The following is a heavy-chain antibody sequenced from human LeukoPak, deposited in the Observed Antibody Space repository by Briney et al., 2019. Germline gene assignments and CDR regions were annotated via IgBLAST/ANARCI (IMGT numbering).Heavy chain of an antibody. CDR2: INHSGST. CDR3: ASNAGAAAGTYYYMDV. Sequence: SETLSLTCAVYGGSFSGYYWSWIRQPPGKGLEWIGEINHSGSTNYNPSLKSRVTISVDTSKNQFSLKLSSVTAADTAVYYCASNAGAAAGTYYYMDVWGKGTTVTISS. D-gene: IGHD6-13*01. CDR1: GGSFSGYY. V-gene: IGHV4-34*01. J-gene: IGHJ6*03.